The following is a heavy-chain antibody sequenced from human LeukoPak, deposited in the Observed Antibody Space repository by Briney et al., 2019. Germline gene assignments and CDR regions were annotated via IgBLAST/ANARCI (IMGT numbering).Heavy chain of an antibody. J-gene: IGHJ4*02. CDR1: GFTFSTSW. CDR2: IKQHGSEI. V-gene: IGHV3-7*01. Sequence: GGSLRLSCAASGFTFSTSWMNWVRRAPGKGLEWVALIKQHGSEIYYADSVKGRFTISRDDAASSLYLQMHSVRAEDTAVYYCATDRGTYWGQGTLVTVSS. CDR3: ATDRGTY. D-gene: IGHD3-10*01.